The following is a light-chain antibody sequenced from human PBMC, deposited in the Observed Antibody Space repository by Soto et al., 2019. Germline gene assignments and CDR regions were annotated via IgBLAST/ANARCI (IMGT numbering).Light chain of an antibody. CDR2: WAS. Sequence: DIVMTQSPDSLAVSLGERATINCKSSQSVLYSSNSKNYLAWYQQNPGQPPKLLIYWASTRESGVPDRFSGSGSGTDFTLTINSLQAEDVAVYYCQQYYNTPFTFGPGTKVYIK. J-gene: IGKJ3*01. V-gene: IGKV4-1*01. CDR3: QQYYNTPFT. CDR1: QSVLYSSNSKNY.